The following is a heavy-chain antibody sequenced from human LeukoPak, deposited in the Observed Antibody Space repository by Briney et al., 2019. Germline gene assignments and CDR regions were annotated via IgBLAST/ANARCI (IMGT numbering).Heavy chain of an antibody. CDR2: IKDDGST. Sequence: TGGSLRLSCAASGFTFSTYWMHWVRRAPGKGLVWVSRIKDDGSTIYADSVKGRFTISRDNAKNTLYLQMNSLRAEDTAVYYCARVSGYSSSWYPLYSYMDVWGKGTTVTVSS. CDR3: ARVSGYSSSWYPLYSYMDV. J-gene: IGHJ6*03. CDR1: GFTFSTYW. V-gene: IGHV3-74*01. D-gene: IGHD6-13*01.